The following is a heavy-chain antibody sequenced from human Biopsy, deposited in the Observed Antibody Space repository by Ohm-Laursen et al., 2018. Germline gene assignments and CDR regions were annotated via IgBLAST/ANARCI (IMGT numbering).Heavy chain of an antibody. CDR1: GFRFDNTG. CDR2: ISWSSDSI. CDR3: TKNTQWEGSGYLDAFHI. J-gene: IGHJ3*02. D-gene: IGHD3-22*01. Sequence: SLRPSCAASGFRFDNTGMHWVRQGPGKGLEWVAGISWSSDSITYAKSVTGRFTISRDNGENSLYLQMNSLRPEDTALYYCTKNTQWEGSGYLDAFHIWGHGAMVTVSS. V-gene: IGHV3-9*01.